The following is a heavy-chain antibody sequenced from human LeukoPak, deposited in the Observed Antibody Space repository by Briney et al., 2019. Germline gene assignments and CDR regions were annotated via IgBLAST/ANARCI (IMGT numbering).Heavy chain of an antibody. J-gene: IGHJ4*02. CDR3: ATRALYFYDSSGYYYFDY. CDR1: GYTLTELS. V-gene: IGHV1-24*01. D-gene: IGHD3-22*01. CDR2: FDPEEGET. Sequence: ASVKVSCKVSGYTLTELSMHWVRQAPGRGLEGVGGFDPEEGETLYAQNFQGRVSMTEDTSTDTAYLELSSLRYDDTAVYYCATRALYFYDSSGYYYFDYWGQGTLVTVSP.